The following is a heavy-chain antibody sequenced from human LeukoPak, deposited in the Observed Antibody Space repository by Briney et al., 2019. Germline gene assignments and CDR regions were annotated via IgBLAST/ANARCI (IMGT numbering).Heavy chain of an antibody. V-gene: IGHV3-7*01. D-gene: IGHD3-22*01. CDR3: ARTYYYDSSGYSSHDAFDI. CDR1: GFTFSSYW. CDR2: IKQDGREK. J-gene: IGHJ3*02. Sequence: PGGSLRLSCAASGFTFSSYWMSWVRKAPGKGRGWVANIKQDGREKYYVDSVKGRLTISRDNAKNSLYLQMNSLRAEDTAVYYCARTYYYDSSGYSSHDAFDIWGQGTMVTVSS.